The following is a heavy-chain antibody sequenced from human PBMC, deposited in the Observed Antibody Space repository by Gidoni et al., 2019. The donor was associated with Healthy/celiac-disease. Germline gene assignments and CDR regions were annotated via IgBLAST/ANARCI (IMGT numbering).Heavy chain of an antibody. V-gene: IGHV3-21*01. D-gene: IGHD2-21*02. CDR2: ISSSSSYI. CDR1: GFTCSSYS. J-gene: IGHJ5*02. Sequence: EVQLVESGGGLVKHGGSLRLSGAASGFTCSSYSMNWVRQAPGKGLEWVSSISSSSSYIYYADSVKGRFTISRDNAKNSLYLQMNSLRAEDTAVYYCARDWMGMGTGFDPWGQGTLVTVSS. CDR3: ARDWMGMGTGFDP.